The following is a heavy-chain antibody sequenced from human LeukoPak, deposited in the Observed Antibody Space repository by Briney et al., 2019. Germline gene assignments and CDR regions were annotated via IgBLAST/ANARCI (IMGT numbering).Heavy chain of an antibody. J-gene: IGHJ4*02. CDR1: GASISGAAYY. CDR3: ARDGGGKLRWALDY. V-gene: IGHV4-31*03. D-gene: IGHD3-16*01. CDR2: IYYSGST. Sequence: PSQTLSLTCTVSGASISGAAYYWSWIRQHPGEGLEWIGYIYYSGSTSYNPSLKSRVTISVDTSKNHFSLKLTSVTAADTAVYYCARDGGGKLRWALDYWGQGTLVTVSS.